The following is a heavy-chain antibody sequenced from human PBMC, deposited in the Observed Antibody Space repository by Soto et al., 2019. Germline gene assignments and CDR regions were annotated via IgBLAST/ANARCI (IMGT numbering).Heavy chain of an antibody. CDR3: AGDGVRNGAYNGWLDP. CDR2: IKQDGREK. D-gene: IGHD3-16*01. J-gene: IGHJ5*02. Sequence: EVQLVESGGDLVHPGGSLRLSCAASGFSFSSYWMTWVRQAPGKGLEWVANIKQDGREKYYVASVKGRFTISRDNGKNLLYLQMDSLTPDDTAVYYCAGDGVRNGAYNGWLDPWGQGTLVTVSS. CDR1: GFSFSSYW. V-gene: IGHV3-7*03.